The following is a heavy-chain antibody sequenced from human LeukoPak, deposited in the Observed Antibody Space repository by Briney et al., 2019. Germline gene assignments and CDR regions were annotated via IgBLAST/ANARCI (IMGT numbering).Heavy chain of an antibody. CDR3: ARGGIAVAGTRYYYYGMDV. CDR1: GFTFSSYA. Sequence: GGSLRLSCAASGFTFSSYAMHWVRRAPGKGLEWVAVISYDGSNKYYADSVKSRFTISRDNSKNTLYLQMNSLRVEDTAVYYCARGGIAVAGTRYYYYGMDVWGQGTTVTVSS. CDR2: ISYDGSNK. V-gene: IGHV3-30*04. J-gene: IGHJ6*02. D-gene: IGHD6-19*01.